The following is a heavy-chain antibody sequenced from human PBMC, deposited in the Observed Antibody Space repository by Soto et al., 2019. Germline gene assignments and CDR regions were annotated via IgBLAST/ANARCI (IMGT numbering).Heavy chain of an antibody. CDR1: GGTFNKFA. D-gene: IGHD2-21*02. CDR3: ARRYCASDNCPLFYYFVDL. Sequence: SVKVSCKASGGTFNKFAFSWVRQAPGQGFEWMGGIIPVFRSANYAQRFRGRITITADEYTSTVYLYLNDLRPDDTAVYYCARRYCASDNCPLFYYFVDLWGLGTTVTVS. V-gene: IGHV1-69*13. CDR2: IIPVFRSA. J-gene: IGHJ6*02.